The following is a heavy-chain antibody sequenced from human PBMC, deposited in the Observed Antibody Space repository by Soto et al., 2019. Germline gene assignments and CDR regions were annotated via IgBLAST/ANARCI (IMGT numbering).Heavy chain of an antibody. CDR1: GGSFRDYY. J-gene: IGHJ5*01. CDR2: INHSGSA. Sequence: SETLSLTCAVYGGSFRDYYWSWIRQPPGKGLEWIGEINHSGSAKYKPSLKSRVTISADTSKNQFSLKLSSVTAADTAVYYCARRAPSGYDSWGQGTLVTVSS. V-gene: IGHV4-34*01. CDR3: ARRAPSGYDS. D-gene: IGHD5-12*01.